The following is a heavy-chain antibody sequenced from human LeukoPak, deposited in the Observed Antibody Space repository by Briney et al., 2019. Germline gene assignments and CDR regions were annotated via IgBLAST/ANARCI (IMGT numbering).Heavy chain of an antibody. D-gene: IGHD1-14*01. J-gene: IGHJ4*02. V-gene: IGHV3-7*04. CDR1: GFTFSSYA. CDR3: AGGLTSGKDY. Sequence: GGSLRLSCAASGFTFSSYAVSWVRQAPGKGLEWVANIKPDGSENHYVDSVKGRFTISRDNAKSSLYLQMNSLRAEDTAVYYCAGGLTSGKDYWGQGTLATVSS. CDR2: IKPDGSEN.